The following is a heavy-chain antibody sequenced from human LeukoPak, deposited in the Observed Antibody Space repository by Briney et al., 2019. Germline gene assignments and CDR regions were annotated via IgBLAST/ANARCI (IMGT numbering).Heavy chain of an antibody. D-gene: IGHD3-22*01. J-gene: IGHJ4*02. CDR1: GYTFTGYY. V-gene: IGHV1-2*02. CDR2: INPNSGGT. CDR3: ARAVGGSSGYGDFDY. Sequence: ASVKVSCKASGYTFTGYYMHWVRQAPGQGLEWMGWINPNSGGTNYAQKVQGRVTMTRDTSISTAYMELSRLRSDDTAVYYCARAVGGSSGYGDFDYWGQGTLVTVSS.